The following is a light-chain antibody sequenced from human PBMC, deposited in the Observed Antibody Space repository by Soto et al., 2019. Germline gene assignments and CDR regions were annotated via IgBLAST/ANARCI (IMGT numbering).Light chain of an antibody. Sequence: DIQMTQSPSTLSASVGDRVTITCRASQSLSSWLAWYQQQPGKAPKLLIYKASSLESGVPSRFSGSGSGTEFTLTLSRLQTNEIATYNCQQYNTYPWTFGQVTTVEIK. V-gene: IGKV1-5*03. J-gene: IGKJ1*01. CDR3: QQYNTYPWT. CDR1: QSLSSW. CDR2: KAS.